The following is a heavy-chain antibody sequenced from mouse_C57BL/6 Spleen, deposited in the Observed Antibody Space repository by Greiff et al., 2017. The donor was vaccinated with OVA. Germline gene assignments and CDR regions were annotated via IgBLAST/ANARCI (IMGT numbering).Heavy chain of an antibody. CDR3: ARQGGSSYGDYAMDY. CDR2: ISSGGSYT. J-gene: IGHJ4*01. CDR1: GFTFSSYG. D-gene: IGHD1-1*01. Sequence: EVQGVESGGDLVKPGGSLKLSCAASGFTFSSYGMSWVRQTPDKRLEWVATISSGGSYTYYPDSVKGRFTISRDNAKNTLYLQMSSLKSEDTAMYYCARQGGSSYGDYAMDYWGQGTSVTVSS. V-gene: IGHV5-6*01.